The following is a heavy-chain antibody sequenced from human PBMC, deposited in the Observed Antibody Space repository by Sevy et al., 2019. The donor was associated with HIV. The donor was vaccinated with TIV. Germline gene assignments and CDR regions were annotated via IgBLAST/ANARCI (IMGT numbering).Heavy chain of an antibody. CDR2: IRSKAYGGTT. V-gene: IGHV3-49*03. Sequence: GGSLRLSCTASGFTFGDYAMSWFRQAPGKGLEWVGFIRSKAYGGTTENAASVKGRFTISRDDSKSIAYLQMNSLKTEDTAADYCTRGPRRSGYDPSYFYYMDVWGKGTTVTVSS. CDR1: GFTFGDYA. D-gene: IGHD3-3*01. CDR3: TRGPRRSGYDPSYFYYMDV. J-gene: IGHJ6*03.